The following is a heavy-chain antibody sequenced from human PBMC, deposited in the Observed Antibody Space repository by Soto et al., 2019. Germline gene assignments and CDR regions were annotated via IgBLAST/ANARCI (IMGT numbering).Heavy chain of an antibody. CDR1: GFTFSNAW. CDR2: IKSKTDGGTT. J-gene: IGHJ3*02. Sequence: GSLRLSCAASGFTFSNAWMNWVRQAPGKGLEWVGRIKSKTDGGTTDYAAPVKGRFTISRDDSKNTLYLQMNSLKTEDTAVYYCFVVAARYDAFDIWGQGTMVTVSS. D-gene: IGHD2-15*01. V-gene: IGHV3-15*07. CDR3: FVVAARYDAFDI.